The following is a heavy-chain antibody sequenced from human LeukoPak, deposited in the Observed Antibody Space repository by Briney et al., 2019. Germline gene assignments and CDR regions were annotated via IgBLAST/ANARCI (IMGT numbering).Heavy chain of an antibody. CDR2: IKQDGSEK. Sequence: GGSLRLPCAASGFTFSSYWMSWVRQARGKGLEWVANIKQDGSEKYYVDSVKGRFTISRDNAKNSLYLQMNSLRAEDTAVYYCARPYYYDSSGYWDLLKPDYWGQGTLVTVSS. CDR1: GFTFSSYW. CDR3: ARPYYYDSSGYWDLLKPDY. D-gene: IGHD3-22*01. V-gene: IGHV3-7*01. J-gene: IGHJ4*02.